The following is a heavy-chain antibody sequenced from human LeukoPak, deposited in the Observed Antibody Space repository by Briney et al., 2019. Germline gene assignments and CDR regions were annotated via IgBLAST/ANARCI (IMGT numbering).Heavy chain of an antibody. J-gene: IGHJ3*02. CDR3: ARGDYDFWSAVISAAFDI. CDR2: IYYSGSI. CDR1: GGSVNSGSYY. D-gene: IGHD3-3*01. V-gene: IGHV4-61*01. Sequence: SETLSLTCTVSGGSVNSGSYYWSWIRQPPGKGLEWIGYIYYSGSINYNPSLKSRVTISVDTSKNQFSLKLSSVTAADTAVYYCARGDYDFWSAVISAAFDIWGQGTMVTVSP.